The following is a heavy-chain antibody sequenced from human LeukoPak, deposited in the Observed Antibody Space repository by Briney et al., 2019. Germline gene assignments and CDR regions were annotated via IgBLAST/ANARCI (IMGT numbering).Heavy chain of an antibody. CDR2: ISNSGSYT. V-gene: IGHV3-21*01. Sequence: AGGSLRLSCAASGFTFSSYWMNWARQAPGKGLEWVSSISNSGSYTYYVDSVKGRFFISRDNAKNSTLLQMNSLRAEDTAVYYCVRDHRRHFDWLSYFQHWGQGTLVAVSA. J-gene: IGHJ1*01. CDR1: GFTFSSYW. CDR3: VRDHRRHFDWLSYFQH. D-gene: IGHD3-9*01.